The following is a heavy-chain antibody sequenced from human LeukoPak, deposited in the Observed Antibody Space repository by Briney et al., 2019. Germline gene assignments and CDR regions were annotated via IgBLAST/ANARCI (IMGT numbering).Heavy chain of an antibody. V-gene: IGHV1-2*02. CDR1: GYTFTGDY. D-gene: IGHD2/OR15-2a*01. J-gene: IGHJ4*02. Sequence: SVKFSCKASGYTFTGDYMQSVRQPPEQWHECIGWINPNSGGTNYAQNFQGRVTMTRDTSISPAYMELSRLRSDDTAVYYWERSRIATNFDYWGQGTLVTVSS. CDR2: INPNSGGT. CDR3: ERSRIATNFDY.